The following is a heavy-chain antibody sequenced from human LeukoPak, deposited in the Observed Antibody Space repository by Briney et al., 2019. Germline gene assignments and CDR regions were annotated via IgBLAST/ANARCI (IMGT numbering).Heavy chain of an antibody. CDR1: GGSISSYY. J-gene: IGHJ4*02. D-gene: IGHD2-21*02. V-gene: IGHV4-59*01. CDR3: ARVAYYGGDCYSYYFDY. Sequence: SETLSLTCTVSGGSISSYYWSWIRQPPGKGLEWIGYIYYSGSTNYNPSLKSRVTISVDTSKNQFSLKLSSVTAADTAVYYCARVAYYGGDCYSYYFDYWGQGTLVTVSS. CDR2: IYYSGST.